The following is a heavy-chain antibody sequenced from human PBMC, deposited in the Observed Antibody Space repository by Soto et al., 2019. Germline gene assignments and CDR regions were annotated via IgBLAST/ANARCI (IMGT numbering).Heavy chain of an antibody. Sequence: PGESLKISCKGSGYSFTSYWIDWVRQMPGKGLEWMGIIYPGDSHTRYSPSFQVQVTISPDKSISTAYLQWSSLKASDTAMYCCARLRGSSSTGYYYCGMDVWGQGCTVAVSS. D-gene: IGHD6-6*01. V-gene: IGHV5-51*01. J-gene: IGHJ6*01. CDR3: ARLRGSSSTGYYYCGMDV. CDR2: IYPGDSHT. CDR1: GYSFTSYW.